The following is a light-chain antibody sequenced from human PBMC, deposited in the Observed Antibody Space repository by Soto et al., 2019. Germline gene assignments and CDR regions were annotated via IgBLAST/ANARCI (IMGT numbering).Light chain of an antibody. CDR2: GAS. Sequence: EIVLTQSPGTLSLSPGERATLSCRASQSVSSSYLAWYQQKPGQAPRLLIYGASSRATGIPDRFSGSGSGTDFTHTISRREPEEVAEYYCQQYGSSPRFTFGPGTKVDIK. CDR1: QSVSSSY. CDR3: QQYGSSPRFT. V-gene: IGKV3-20*01. J-gene: IGKJ3*01.